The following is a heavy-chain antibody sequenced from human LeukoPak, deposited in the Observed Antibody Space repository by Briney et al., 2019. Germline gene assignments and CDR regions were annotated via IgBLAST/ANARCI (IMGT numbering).Heavy chain of an antibody. CDR2: IYYSGST. V-gene: IGHV4-30-4*08. Sequence: SETLSLTCTVSGGSISSDYWSWIRQPPGKGLEWIGYIYYSGSTYYNPSLKSRVTISVDTSKNQFSLKLSSVTAADTAVYYCARETYYYDSSGYYIGGWFDPWGQGTLVTVSS. J-gene: IGHJ5*02. CDR1: GGSISSDY. D-gene: IGHD3-22*01. CDR3: ARETYYYDSSGYYIGGWFDP.